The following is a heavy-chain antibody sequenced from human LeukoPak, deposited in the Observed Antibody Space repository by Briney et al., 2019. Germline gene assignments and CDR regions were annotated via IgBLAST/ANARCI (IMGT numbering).Heavy chain of an antibody. Sequence: GGSLRLSCAASGFTLSNAWMSWVRQAPGKGLEWVGRIKSEGDSDTTNYAAAVKGRFAISRSDSNITLYLQMNSLKAEDTAVYFCTTHTMILVHNDYWGQGNLVTVSS. CDR1: GFTLSNAW. V-gene: IGHV3-15*06. CDR2: IKSEGDSDTT. D-gene: IGHD3-22*01. CDR3: TTHTMILVHNDY. J-gene: IGHJ4*02.